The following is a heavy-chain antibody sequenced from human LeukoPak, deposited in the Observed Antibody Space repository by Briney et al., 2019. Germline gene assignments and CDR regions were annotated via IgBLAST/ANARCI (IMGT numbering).Heavy chain of an antibody. Sequence: GGSLRLSCAASGFIFSDHYMGWVRQVPGKGLGWVGRIKSKTDGGTTDYAAPVKGRFTISRDDSKNTLYLQMNSLKTEDTAVYYCAKDDRWLQFCCWGRGTLVTVSA. CDR1: GFIFSDHY. CDR3: AKDDRWLQFCC. CDR2: IKSKTDGGTT. D-gene: IGHD5-24*01. V-gene: IGHV3-15*01. J-gene: IGHJ4*02.